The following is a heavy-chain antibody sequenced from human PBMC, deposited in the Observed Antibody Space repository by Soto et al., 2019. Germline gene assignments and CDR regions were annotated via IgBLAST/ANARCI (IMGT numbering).Heavy chain of an antibody. CDR1: GGSVSNSNYY. CDR2: VYYRGRS. D-gene: IGHD2-8*01. V-gene: IGHV4-39*01. CDR3: VSQRTSVLTQAYFDY. J-gene: IGHJ4*02. Sequence: SETLSLTCTVSGGSVSNSNYYWGWIRQSPGKGLEWIGSVYYRGRSYSKSSFKSRVTISVDTSKNQFSLNLNSVTALDTAVYFCVSQRTSVLTQAYFDYWGPGALVTVSS.